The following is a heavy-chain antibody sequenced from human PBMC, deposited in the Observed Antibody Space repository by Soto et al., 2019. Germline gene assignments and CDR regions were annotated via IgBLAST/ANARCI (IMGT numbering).Heavy chain of an antibody. J-gene: IGHJ6*02. CDR3: ARGGLLWFGEPSYYYGMDV. D-gene: IGHD3-10*01. Sequence: PGGSLRLSCAASGFTFSSYGMHWVRQAPGKGLEWVAVIWYDGSNKYYADSVKGRFTISRDNSKNTLYLQMNSLRAEDTAVYYCARGGLLWFGEPSYYYGMDVWGQGTTVTVSS. CDR2: IWYDGSNK. CDR1: GFTFSSYG. V-gene: IGHV3-33*01.